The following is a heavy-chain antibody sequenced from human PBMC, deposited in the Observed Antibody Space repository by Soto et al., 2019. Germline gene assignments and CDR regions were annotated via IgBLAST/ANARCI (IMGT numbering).Heavy chain of an antibody. Sequence: SETLSLTCTVSGGSISSYYWSWIRQPPGKGLEWIGYIYYSGSTNYNPSLKSRVTISVDTSKNQFSLKLSSVAAADTAVYYCARSNDYVWGSYRPGAFDIWGQGTMVTVSS. J-gene: IGHJ3*02. CDR1: GGSISSYY. CDR2: IYYSGST. D-gene: IGHD3-16*02. CDR3: ARSNDYVWGSYRPGAFDI. V-gene: IGHV4-59*01.